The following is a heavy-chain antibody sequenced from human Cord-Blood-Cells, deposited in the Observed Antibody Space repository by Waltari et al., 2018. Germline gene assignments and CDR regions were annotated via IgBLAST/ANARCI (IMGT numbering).Heavy chain of an antibody. CDR3: ARQQELRWSSGPNYYYGMDV. CDR2: MNPNSGNT. CDR1: GYTFTSYD. D-gene: IGHD6-19*01. V-gene: IGHV1-8*01. J-gene: IGHJ6*02. Sequence: QVQLVQSGAEVKKPGASVKVSCKASGYTFTSYDINWVRQAPGQGLAWMGWMNPNSGNTGYAQKFQGRVTMTRNTSISTAYMELSSLRSEDTAVYYCARQQELRWSSGPNYYYGMDVWGQGTTVTVSS.